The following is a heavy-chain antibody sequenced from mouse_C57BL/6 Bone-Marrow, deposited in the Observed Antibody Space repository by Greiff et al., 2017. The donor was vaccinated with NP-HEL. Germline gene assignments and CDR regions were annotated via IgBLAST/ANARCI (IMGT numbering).Heavy chain of an antibody. Sequence: VQLQQSGPELARPWASVKISCQAFSTFSRRLHFAIRDTNYWLQWVKQRPGQGLEWIGAIYPGNGDTSYKQTFKCKATWTADKSSSTAYMQLSSQTSEDSAVYYCAWSGYEYDYWGQGTTLTVSS. J-gene: IGHJ2*01. V-gene: IGHV1-87*01. CDR3: SEDSAVYYCAWSGYEYDY. CDR2: GQGLEWIG. CDR1: STFSRRLH. D-gene: IGHD2-14*01.